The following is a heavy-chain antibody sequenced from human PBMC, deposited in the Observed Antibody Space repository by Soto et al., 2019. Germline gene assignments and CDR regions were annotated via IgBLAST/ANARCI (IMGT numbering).Heavy chain of an antibody. CDR2: INPNSGGT. CDR3: ARERVVIGYYYYGMDV. CDR1: GGTFSSYA. J-gene: IGHJ6*02. V-gene: IGHV1-2*02. Sequence: GASVKVSCKASGGTFSSYAISWVRQAPGQGLEWMGWINPNSGGTNYAQKFQGRVTMTRDTSISTAYMELSRLRSDDTAVYYCARERVVIGYYYYGMDVWGQGTTVTVSS. D-gene: IGHD3-3*01.